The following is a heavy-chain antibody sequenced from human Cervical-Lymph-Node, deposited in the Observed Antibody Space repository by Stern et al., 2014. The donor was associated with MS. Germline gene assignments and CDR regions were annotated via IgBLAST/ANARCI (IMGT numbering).Heavy chain of an antibody. CDR1: GGTFSSYA. D-gene: IGHD2-8*02. Sequence: QMQLVQSGAEVKKPGSSVKVSCKASGGTFSSYAISWVRQAPGQGLEWMGGIIPIFGTANYAQKFQGRVTITADESTSTAYMELSSLRSEDTAVYYCARDGGYCTGGVCYNFDYWGQGTLVTVSS. V-gene: IGHV1-69*01. CDR2: IIPIFGTA. J-gene: IGHJ4*02. CDR3: ARDGGYCTGGVCYNFDY.